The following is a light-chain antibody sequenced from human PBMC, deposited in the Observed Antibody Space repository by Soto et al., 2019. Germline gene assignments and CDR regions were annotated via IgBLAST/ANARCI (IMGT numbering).Light chain of an antibody. V-gene: IGLV2-14*01. CDR3: SSYTSSSTLLYV. CDR1: SSDVGGYNY. CDR2: DVS. J-gene: IGLJ1*01. Sequence: QSALPQPDSVSGAPGQSITISCTGTSSDVGGYNYVSWYQQHPGKAPKLMIYDVSNRPSGVSKRFSGSKSGNTASLTISGLQAEDEDDYYCSSYTSSSTLLYVFGTGTKVTVL.